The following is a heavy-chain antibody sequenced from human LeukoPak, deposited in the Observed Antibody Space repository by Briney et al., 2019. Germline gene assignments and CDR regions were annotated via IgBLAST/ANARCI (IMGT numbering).Heavy chain of an antibody. J-gene: IGHJ3*02. Sequence: ASVSVSCKASGYTFTSYGISWVRQAPGQGLEWMGWISAYNGNTNYAQKLQGRVTMTTDTSTSTAYMELRSLRSDDTAVYYCAGYLGYSSSLGAFDIWGQGTMVTVSS. CDR2: ISAYNGNT. CDR1: GYTFTSYG. V-gene: IGHV1-18*01. CDR3: AGYLGYSSSLGAFDI. D-gene: IGHD6-13*01.